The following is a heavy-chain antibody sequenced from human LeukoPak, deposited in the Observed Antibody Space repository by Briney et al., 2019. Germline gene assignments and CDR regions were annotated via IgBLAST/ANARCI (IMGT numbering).Heavy chain of an antibody. CDR1: GYSFTSYW. Sequence: GESLKTSCKGSGYSFTSYWIGWVRQMPGKGLGWMGIIYPGDSDTRYSPSFQGQVTISADKSISTAYLQWSSLKASDTAMYYCARWGIQLWHAFDIWGQGTMVTVSS. D-gene: IGHD5-18*01. V-gene: IGHV5-51*01. J-gene: IGHJ3*02. CDR2: IYPGDSDT. CDR3: ARWGIQLWHAFDI.